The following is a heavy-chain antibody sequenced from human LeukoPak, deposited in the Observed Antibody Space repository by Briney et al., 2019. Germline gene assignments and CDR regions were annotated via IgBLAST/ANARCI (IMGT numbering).Heavy chain of an antibody. J-gene: IGHJ5*02. D-gene: IGHD3-22*01. V-gene: IGHV1-2*02. CDR1: GCTFTGYY. CDR2: INPNSGGT. Sequence: ASVTVPCKASGCTFTGYYMHWVRQAPGQGLEWMGWINPNSGGTNYAQKFQGRVTMTRDTSISTAYMELSRLRSDDTAVYYCARDPYYYDSSGYYSDWFDPWGQGTLVTVSS. CDR3: ARDPYYYDSSGYYSDWFDP.